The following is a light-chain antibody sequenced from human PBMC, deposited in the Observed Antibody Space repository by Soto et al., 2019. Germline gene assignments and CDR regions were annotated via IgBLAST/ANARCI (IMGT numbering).Light chain of an antibody. V-gene: IGKV1-9*01. J-gene: IGKJ3*01. CDR3: QQLNSYPRLFT. Sequence: DIQLTQSPSFLSASVGDRVTITCRASQGISSYLAWYQQKPGKAPKLLIYAASTLQSGVPSRFSGSGSGTXXTXXISSLQPEDFAXYYCQQLNSYPRLFTFGPGTKVDIK. CDR1: QGISSY. CDR2: AAS.